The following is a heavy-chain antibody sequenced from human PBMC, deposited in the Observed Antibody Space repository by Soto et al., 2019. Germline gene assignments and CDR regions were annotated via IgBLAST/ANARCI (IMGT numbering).Heavy chain of an antibody. J-gene: IGHJ4*02. Sequence: QVQLVESGGGVVQPGRSLRLSCAASGFTFSSYAMHWVRQAPGKGLEWVAVISYDGSNKYYADSVKGRFTISRDNSKNTRYLQMNSLRAEDTAVYYCAREGIVATDDLGYWGQGTLVTVSS. CDR2: ISYDGSNK. V-gene: IGHV3-30-3*01. CDR3: AREGIVATDDLGY. CDR1: GFTFSSYA. D-gene: IGHD5-12*01.